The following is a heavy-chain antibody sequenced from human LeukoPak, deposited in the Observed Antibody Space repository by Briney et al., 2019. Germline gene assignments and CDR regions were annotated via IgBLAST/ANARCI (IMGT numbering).Heavy chain of an antibody. V-gene: IGHV3-48*03. CDR2: ISSSGSTI. CDR3: AKAPIAAADGAGGY. Sequence: GGSLRLSCAASGFTFSSYEMNWVRQAPGKGLEWVSYISSSGSTIYYADSVKGRFTISRDNSKNTLYLQMNSLRAEDTAVYYCAKAPIAAADGAGGYWGQGTLVTVSS. D-gene: IGHD6-13*01. J-gene: IGHJ4*02. CDR1: GFTFSSYE.